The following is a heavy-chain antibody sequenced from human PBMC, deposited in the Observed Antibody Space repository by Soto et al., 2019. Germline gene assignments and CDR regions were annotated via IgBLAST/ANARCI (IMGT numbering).Heavy chain of an antibody. CDR2: ISGSGGST. V-gene: IGHV3-23*01. J-gene: IGHJ4*02. D-gene: IGHD3-3*01. CDR3: AKHSIFGVVIFVQPNFDY. Sequence: PGGSLRLSCAASGFTFSSYAMSWVRQAPGKGLEWVSAISGSGGSTYYADSVKGRFTISRDNSKNTLYLQMNSLRAEDTAVYYCAKHSIFGVVIFVQPNFDYWGQGTLVTVSP. CDR1: GFTFSSYA.